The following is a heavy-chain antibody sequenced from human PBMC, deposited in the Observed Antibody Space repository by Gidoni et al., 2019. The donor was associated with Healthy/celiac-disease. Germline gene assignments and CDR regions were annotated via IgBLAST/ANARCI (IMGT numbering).Heavy chain of an antibody. CDR1: GGTFSSSA. CDR2: IIPILGTA. D-gene: IGHD3-3*01. V-gene: IGHV1-69*06. CDR3: ARDSLTIFGVVTPMRSWFDP. J-gene: IGHJ5*02. Sequence: QVQLVQSGAEVKKPGSSVKVSCKASGGTFSSSAISWVRQAPGQGLGWMGGIIPILGTANYAQKFQGRVTITADKSTSTAYMELSSLRSEDTAVYYCARDSLTIFGVVTPMRSWFDPWGQGTLVTVSS.